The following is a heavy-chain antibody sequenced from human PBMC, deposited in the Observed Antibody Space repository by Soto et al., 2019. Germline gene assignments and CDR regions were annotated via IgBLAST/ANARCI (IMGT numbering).Heavy chain of an antibody. CDR3: ARDKVYGGNSGAYYFDY. D-gene: IGHD4-17*01. CDR2: INPNSGGT. Sequence: GSSVKVSCKASAYTFTGYYMHWVRQAPGQGLEWMGWINPNSGGTNYAQKFQGRVTMTRDTSISTAYMELSRLRSDDTAVYYCARDKVYGGNSGAYYFDYWGQGSLVTVSS. V-gene: IGHV1-2*02. J-gene: IGHJ4*02. CDR1: AYTFTGYY.